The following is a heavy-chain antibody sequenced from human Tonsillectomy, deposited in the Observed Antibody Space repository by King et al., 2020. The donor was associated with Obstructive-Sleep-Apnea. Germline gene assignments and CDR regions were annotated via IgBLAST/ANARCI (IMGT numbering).Heavy chain of an antibody. CDR3: ARGGVVVVAAFVLNYFDY. CDR1: GGSFSGYY. Sequence: VQLQQWGAGLLKPSETLSLTCAVYGGSFSGYYWSWIRQPPGKGLEWIGEINHSGSTNYNPSLKSRVTISVDTSKTQFSLKLSSVTAADTAVYYCARGGVVVVAAFVLNYFDYWGQGTLVTVSS. CDR2: INHSGST. J-gene: IGHJ4*02. D-gene: IGHD2-15*01. V-gene: IGHV4-34*01.